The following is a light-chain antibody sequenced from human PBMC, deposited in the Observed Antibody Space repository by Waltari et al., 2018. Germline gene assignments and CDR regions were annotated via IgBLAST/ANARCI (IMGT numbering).Light chain of an antibody. CDR2: DDT. V-gene: IGLV3-21*03. J-gene: IGLJ3*02. Sequence: SFVLTQPPSVSVAPGRTAAITCGGDNIGSEHVNWYQQRPGQAPVLVIYDDTDRPSGITGRVSGSNSGDTATLTISGVEAGDEAVYYCQVWDSVSDHWVFGGGAKLTVL. CDR1: NIGSEH. CDR3: QVWDSVSDHWV.